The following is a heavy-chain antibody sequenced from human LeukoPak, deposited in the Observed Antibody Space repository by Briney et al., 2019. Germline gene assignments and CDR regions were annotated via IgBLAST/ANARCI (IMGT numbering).Heavy chain of an antibody. J-gene: IGHJ3*02. CDR1: GFTFSSYS. CDR3: AREFVVVPAAISVVDAFDI. V-gene: IGHV3-48*01. CDR2: ISNSSSTI. Sequence: QPGGSLRLSCAASGFTFSSYSMNWVRQAPGKGLEWVSYISNSSSTIYYADSVKGRFTISRDNAKNSLYLQMNSLRAEDTAVYYCAREFVVVPAAISVVDAFDIRGQGTMVTVSS. D-gene: IGHD2-2*02.